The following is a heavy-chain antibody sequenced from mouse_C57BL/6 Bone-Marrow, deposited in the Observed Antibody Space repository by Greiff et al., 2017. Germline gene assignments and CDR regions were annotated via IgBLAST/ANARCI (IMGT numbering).Heavy chain of an antibody. CDR2: ISDGGSYT. CDR3: AREGSWYFDV. V-gene: IGHV5-4*01. Sequence: EVQLVESGGGLVKPGGSLKLSCAASGFTFSSYAMSWVRQTPEKRLEWVATISDGGSYTYYPDNVKGRFTISRDNAKNNLYLQMSHLKSEDTAMYYCAREGSWYFDVWGTGTTVTVSS. CDR1: GFTFSSYA. J-gene: IGHJ1*03.